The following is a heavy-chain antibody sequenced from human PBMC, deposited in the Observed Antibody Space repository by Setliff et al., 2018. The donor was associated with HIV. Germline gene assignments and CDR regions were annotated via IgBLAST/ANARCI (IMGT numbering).Heavy chain of an antibody. D-gene: IGHD1-26*01. J-gene: IGHJ3*02. CDR3: TRWIVGSSNIFAFDI. Sequence: ASVKVSCKASGDTFSSYAISWVRQAPGQGLEWLGWINPKSGNTAYAQSFQGRVTLTTNTAISTVDMELSSLSSEDTAVYYCTRWIVGSSNIFAFDIWGQGTLVTVSS. V-gene: IGHV1-8*02. CDR1: GDTFSSYA. CDR2: INPKSGNT.